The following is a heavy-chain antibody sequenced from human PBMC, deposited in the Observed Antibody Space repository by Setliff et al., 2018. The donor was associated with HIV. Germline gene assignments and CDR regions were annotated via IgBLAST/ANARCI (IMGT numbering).Heavy chain of an antibody. J-gene: IGHJ4*02. D-gene: IGHD5-12*01. V-gene: IGHV4-34*01. Sequence: SETLSLTCAVYGGSFSGYYWSWIRQSPGKGLEWIGEINHSGSTNYNPSLKSRVAISVDTSKNQFSLRLSSVTAADTAVYYCARHFGWLPREIDYWGQGTLVTVSS. CDR3: ARHFGWLPREIDY. CDR2: INHSGST. CDR1: GGSFSGYY.